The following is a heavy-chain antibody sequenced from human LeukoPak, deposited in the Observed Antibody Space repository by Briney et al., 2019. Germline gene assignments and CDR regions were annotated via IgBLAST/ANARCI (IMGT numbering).Heavy chain of an antibody. D-gene: IGHD4-17*01. CDR3: AKIIDYGIMYYFDY. V-gene: IGHV3-23*01. J-gene: IGHJ4*02. CDR1: GFTLSSYA. Sequence: GGSLRLSCAASGFTLSSYAMSWVRQAPGKGLEWVSAISGSGGSTYYADSVKGRFTISRDNSKNTLYLQMNSLRAEDTAVYYCAKIIDYGIMYYFDYWGQGTLVTVSS. CDR2: ISGSGGST.